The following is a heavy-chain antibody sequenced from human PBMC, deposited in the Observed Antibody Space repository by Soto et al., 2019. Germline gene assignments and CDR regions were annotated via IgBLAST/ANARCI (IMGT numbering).Heavy chain of an antibody. CDR3: AREGITIFGVVPPYYFDY. J-gene: IGHJ4*02. CDR2: IIPIFGTA. CDR1: GGTFSSYA. D-gene: IGHD3-3*01. V-gene: IGHV1-69*01. Sequence: QVQLVQSGAEVKKPGSSVKVSCKASGGTFSSYAISWVRQAPGQGLEWMGGIIPIFGTANYAQKFQGRVTITAGESTSTAYMELSSLRSEDTAVYYCAREGITIFGVVPPYYFDYWGQGTLVTVSS.